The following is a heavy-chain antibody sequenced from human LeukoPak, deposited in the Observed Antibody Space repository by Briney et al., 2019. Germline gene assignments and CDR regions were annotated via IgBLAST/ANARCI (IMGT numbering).Heavy chain of an antibody. CDR1: GISFMSSA. J-gene: IGHJ3*02. CDR2: IVVGSGVT. Sequence: GTSVKVSCKASGISFMSSAVQWVRQARGQRLEWIGRIVVGSGVTNYAQKFLERVTITRDMSTSTVFMELSSLRSEDTALYYCAAEKRLYCSGGACYPDAFDIWGQGTMVTVSS. V-gene: IGHV1-58*01. CDR3: AAEKRLYCSGGACYPDAFDI. D-gene: IGHD2-15*01.